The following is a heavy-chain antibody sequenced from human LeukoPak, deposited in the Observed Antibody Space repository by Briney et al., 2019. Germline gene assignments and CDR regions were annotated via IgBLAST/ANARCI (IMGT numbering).Heavy chain of an antibody. CDR2: IYYSGST. Sequence: SETLSLTCTGSGGSISSYYWSWIRQPPGKGLEWIGYIYYSGSTNYNPSLKSRVTISVDTSKNQFSLKLSSVTAADTAVYYCARGSMVNYFDSSGYYNYWGQGALVTVSS. J-gene: IGHJ4*02. D-gene: IGHD3-22*01. CDR1: GGSISSYY. V-gene: IGHV4-59*01. CDR3: ARGSMVNYFDSSGYYNY.